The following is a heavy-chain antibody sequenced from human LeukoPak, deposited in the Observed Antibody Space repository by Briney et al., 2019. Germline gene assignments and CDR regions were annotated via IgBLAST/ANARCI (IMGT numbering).Heavy chain of an antibody. CDR3: AKGAYHDD. CDR1: GIYFSSHG. CDR2: ISGDGADT. Sequence: GGTLRLSCAASGIYFSSHGMNWVRQAPGKGLEWVSTISGDGADTFYADSVKGRFTISRDNSKNTLYLQMNSLRADDTAIYYCAKGAYHDDWGQGTLVTVS. V-gene: IGHV3-23*01. J-gene: IGHJ4*02. D-gene: IGHD3-3*01.